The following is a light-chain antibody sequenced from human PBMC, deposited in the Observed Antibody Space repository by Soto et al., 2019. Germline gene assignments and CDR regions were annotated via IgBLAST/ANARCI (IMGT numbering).Light chain of an antibody. J-gene: IGKJ2*01. CDR1: QSVSSSY. Sequence: EIVLTQSPGTLSLSPGERATLSCRASQSVSSSYLAWYQQKPGQAPRLLIDGASSRATGIPDRFSGSGSGTDFTLTISRQEPEDFAVYYCQQYGSSPPYTFGQGTKLEIK. CDR3: QQYGSSPPYT. V-gene: IGKV3-20*01. CDR2: GAS.